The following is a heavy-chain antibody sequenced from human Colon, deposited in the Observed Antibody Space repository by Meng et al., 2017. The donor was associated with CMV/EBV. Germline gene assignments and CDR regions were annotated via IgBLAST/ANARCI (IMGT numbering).Heavy chain of an antibody. Sequence: GGSLRLSCAASGFSFSSYAMSWVRQAPGKGLEWVAEIYSGSTAASYADSVKGRFTVSRDNSRNMVYLQMNSLRADDTAVYYCGKQLAAAGLCIDYWGQGTLVTVSS. CDR3: GKQLAAAGLCIDY. V-gene: IGHV3-23*03. CDR1: GFSFSSYA. CDR2: IYSGSTAA. D-gene: IGHD6-13*01. J-gene: IGHJ4*02.